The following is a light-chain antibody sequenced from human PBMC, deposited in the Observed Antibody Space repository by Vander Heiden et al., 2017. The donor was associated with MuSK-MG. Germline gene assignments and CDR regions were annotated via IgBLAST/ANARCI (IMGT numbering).Light chain of an antibody. V-gene: IGLV2-14*01. CDR3: SSYTSSSPYV. J-gene: IGLJ1*01. CDR1: SSDVGGYNY. Sequence: QSALTQPASVSGSPGQSITISCTGTSSDVGGYNYVSWYQQPPGKAPKLMIYDVSNRPSGVSNRFSGSKSGNTASLTISGLQAEDEADYYCSSYTSSSPYVFGTGTKVTVL. CDR2: DVS.